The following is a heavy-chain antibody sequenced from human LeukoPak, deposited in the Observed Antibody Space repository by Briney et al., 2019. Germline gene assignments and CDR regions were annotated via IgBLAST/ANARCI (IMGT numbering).Heavy chain of an antibody. CDR2: INAGNGNT. D-gene: IGHD4-17*01. CDR3: ARAGTTVTDFDY. CDR1: GYTFTSYA. V-gene: IGHV1-3*01. J-gene: IGHJ4*02. Sequence: ASVKVSCKASGYTFTSYAMHWVRQAPGQRLEWVGWINAGNGNTKYSQKFQGRVTITRDTSASTAYMELSSLRSEDTAVYYCARAGTTVTDFDYWGQGTLVTVSS.